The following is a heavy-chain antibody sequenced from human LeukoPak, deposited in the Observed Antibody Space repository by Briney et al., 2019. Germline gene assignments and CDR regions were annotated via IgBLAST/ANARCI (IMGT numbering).Heavy chain of an antibody. CDR2: IKSDGITT. CDR3: ARVAYHPGAYSSGWYYFDY. Sequence: GGSLRLSCAASGFTFTHYWMYWVRQAPGKGLVWVSRIKSDGITTNYADSVKGRFTISRDNSKNTLYLQMNSLRAEDTAVYYCARVAYHPGAYSSGWYYFDYWGQGTLVTVSS. V-gene: IGHV3-74*01. D-gene: IGHD6-19*01. J-gene: IGHJ4*02. CDR1: GFTFTHYW.